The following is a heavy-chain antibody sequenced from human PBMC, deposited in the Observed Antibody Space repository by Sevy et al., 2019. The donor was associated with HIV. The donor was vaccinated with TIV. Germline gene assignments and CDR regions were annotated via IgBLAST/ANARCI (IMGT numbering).Heavy chain of an antibody. D-gene: IGHD6-13*01. CDR2: ISYDGSNK. CDR3: ARAPGGQLGAFDI. J-gene: IGHJ3*02. CDR1: GFTFSSYA. Sequence: GGSLRLSCAASGFTFSSYAMHWVRQAPGKGLEWVAVISYDGSNKYDADSVKGRFTISRDNSKNTLYLQMNSLRAEDTAVYYCARAPGGQLGAFDIRGQGTMVTVSS. V-gene: IGHV3-30-3*01.